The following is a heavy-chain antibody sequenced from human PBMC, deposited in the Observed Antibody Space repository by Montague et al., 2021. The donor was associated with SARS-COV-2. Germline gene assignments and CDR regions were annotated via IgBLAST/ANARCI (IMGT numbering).Heavy chain of an antibody. CDR2: INYIGTT. J-gene: IGHJ4*02. D-gene: IGHD3-9*01. CDR1: GGSISATDCY. Sequence: SETLSLTCTVSGGSISATDCYWAWIRQPPGKGLEWAGSINYIGTTAYNPSLRSRVTLSVDSSKNQFSLRLNSVTAGDTAVYYCARRYGDGTGYHYMGSWGQGTLVPVPS. V-gene: IGHV4-39*01. CDR3: ARRYGDGTGYHYMGS.